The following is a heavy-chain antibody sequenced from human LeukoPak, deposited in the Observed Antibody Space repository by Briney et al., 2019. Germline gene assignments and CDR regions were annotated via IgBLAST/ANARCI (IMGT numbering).Heavy chain of an antibody. V-gene: IGHV3-48*03. CDR1: GFTFSSYE. J-gene: IGHJ4*02. CDR2: ISSSGSTI. Sequence: GGSLRLSCAASGFTFSSYEMNWVRQAPGKGLEWVSYISSSGSTIYYADSVKGRFTISRDNAKNSLYLQMNSLRAEDTAVYYCARQIVVVPAAHFDYWGQGTLVAVSS. D-gene: IGHD2-2*01. CDR3: ARQIVVVPAAHFDY.